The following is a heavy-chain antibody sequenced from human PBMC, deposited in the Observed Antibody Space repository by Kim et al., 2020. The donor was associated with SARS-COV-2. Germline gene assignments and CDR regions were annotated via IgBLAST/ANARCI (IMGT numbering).Heavy chain of an antibody. V-gene: IGHV4-39*01. Sequence: SETLSLTCTVSGGSISSSSYYWGWIRQPPGKGLEWIGSIYYSGSTYYNPSLKSRVTISVDTSKNQFSLKLSSVTAADTAVYYCARPEVGATHFDIWGQGTMVTVSS. D-gene: IGHD1-26*01. CDR2: IYYSGST. J-gene: IGHJ3*02. CDR3: ARPEVGATHFDI. CDR1: GGSISSSSYY.